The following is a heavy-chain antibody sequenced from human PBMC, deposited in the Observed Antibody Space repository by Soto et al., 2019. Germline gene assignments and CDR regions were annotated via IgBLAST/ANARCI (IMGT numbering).Heavy chain of an antibody. CDR2: IDYSGST. V-gene: IGHV4-59*08. CDR1: GGAISSYY. CDR3: ARRDGVTLDY. D-gene: IGHD4-17*01. J-gene: IGHJ4*02. Sequence: QVQLQESGPGLVKPSETLSLTCTVSGGAISSYYCSWIRQPPGNGLEWIGYIDYSGSTNHNPSHTSRVTISVDTSKNQFSLKLSSVTAADTAVYYCARRDGVTLDYWGQGTLFTVSS.